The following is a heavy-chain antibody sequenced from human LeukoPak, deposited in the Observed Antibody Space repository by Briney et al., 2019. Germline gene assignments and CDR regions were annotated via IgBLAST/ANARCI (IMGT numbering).Heavy chain of an antibody. D-gene: IGHD2-15*01. Sequence: SETLSLTCTVSGGSISSGRHYWSWIRQSAGKGLEWIGRFYPSGNTNYNPSLKSRVTISVDSSKNQFSLKLTSVTAADTAVYYCARVDGSCSGGSCPSGNWFDPWGQGTLVTVSS. CDR3: ARVDGSCSGGSCPSGNWFDP. CDR1: GGSISSGRHY. V-gene: IGHV4-61*02. CDR2: FYPSGNT. J-gene: IGHJ5*02.